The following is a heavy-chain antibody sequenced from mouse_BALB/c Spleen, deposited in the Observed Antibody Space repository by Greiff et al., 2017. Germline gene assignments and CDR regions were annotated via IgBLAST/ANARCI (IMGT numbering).Heavy chain of an antibody. V-gene: IGHV5-6-5*01. CDR3: ASLYDYDGFAY. CDR1: GFTFSSYA. Sequence: EVQGVESGGGLVKPGGSLKLSCAASGFTFSSYAMSWVRQTPEKRLEWVASISSGGSTYYPDSVKGRFTISRDNARNILYLQMSSLRSEDTAMYCCASLYDYDGFAYWGQGTLVTVSA. J-gene: IGHJ3*01. CDR2: ISSGGST. D-gene: IGHD2-4*01.